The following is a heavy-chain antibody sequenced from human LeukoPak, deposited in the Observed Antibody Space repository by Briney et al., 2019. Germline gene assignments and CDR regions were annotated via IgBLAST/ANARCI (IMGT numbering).Heavy chain of an antibody. CDR3: ARRLYCSSTSCYYFDY. J-gene: IGHJ4*02. CDR2: IYPGDSDT. V-gene: IGHV5-51*01. CDR1: GYSFTSYW. Sequence: GESLKISCKGSGYSFTSYWIGWVRQLPGKGLEWMWIIYPGDSDTRYSPSFQGQVTISAHKSISTAYLQWSSLKASDTAMYYCARRLYCSSTSCYYFDYWGQGTLVTVSS. D-gene: IGHD2-2*01.